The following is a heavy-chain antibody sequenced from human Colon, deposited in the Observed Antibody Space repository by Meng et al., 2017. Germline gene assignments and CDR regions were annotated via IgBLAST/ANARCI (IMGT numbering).Heavy chain of an antibody. J-gene: IGHJ4*02. D-gene: IGHD4-17*01. CDR1: GGSISRIPW. CDR3: ASIYRYGDYGDYFDY. Sequence: HVRLRVWGAGLVEPSGTSTVTCAVAGGSISRIPWRSWFRKPPGKGLEWIGEIYHSGATNYSPSLKSRVTISVDKSKNQFSLKLSSMTAADTAVYYCASIYRYGDYGDYFDYWGQGTLVTVSS. V-gene: IGHV4-4*02. CDR2: IYHSGAT.